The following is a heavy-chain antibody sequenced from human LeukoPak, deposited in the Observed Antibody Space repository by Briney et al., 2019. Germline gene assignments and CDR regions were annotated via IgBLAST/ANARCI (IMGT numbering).Heavy chain of an antibody. Sequence: GGSLRLSCAASGFTFSSYEMNWVRQAPEKGLEWISYTSSSGATTYYADSVKGRFTISRDNAKNTLYLQMDSLRAEDTAVYYCASLSGSYSGSVDYWGQGTLVTVSS. J-gene: IGHJ4*02. D-gene: IGHD1-26*01. CDR3: ASLSGSYSGSVDY. V-gene: IGHV3-48*03. CDR1: GFTFSSYE. CDR2: TSSSGATT.